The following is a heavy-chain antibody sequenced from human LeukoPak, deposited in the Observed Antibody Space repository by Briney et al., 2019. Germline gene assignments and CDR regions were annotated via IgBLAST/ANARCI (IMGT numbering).Heavy chain of an antibody. CDR2: ISSSGTTI. V-gene: IGHV3-11*04. Sequence: PGGSLRLSCAASGFTFSDYYMTWIRRAPGKGLEWGSYISSSGTTIYYADSVKGRFTISRGNAKSTLYLQLNSLRAEDTAVYYCATWAATILGTDYWGQGTLVTVSS. CDR1: GFTFSDYY. D-gene: IGHD3-3*01. J-gene: IGHJ4*02. CDR3: ATWAATILGTDY.